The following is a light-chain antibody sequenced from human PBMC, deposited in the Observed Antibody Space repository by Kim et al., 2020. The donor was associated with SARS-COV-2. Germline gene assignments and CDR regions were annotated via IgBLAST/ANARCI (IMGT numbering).Light chain of an antibody. CDR2: SAS. J-gene: IGKJ2*01. CDR3: QQYNTWLYT. CDR1: VVNN. Sequence: VVNNLAWYQQKPGQAPRLLIYSASTRATDIPARFSGSGSGTGFTLTISSLQSEDFAVYYCQQYNTWLYTFGQGTKLEI. V-gene: IGKV3-15*01.